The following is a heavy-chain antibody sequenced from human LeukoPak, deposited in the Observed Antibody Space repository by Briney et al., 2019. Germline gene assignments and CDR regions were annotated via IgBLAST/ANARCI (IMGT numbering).Heavy chain of an antibody. J-gene: IGHJ4*02. D-gene: IGHD3-22*01. V-gene: IGHV3-23*01. CDR3: AKDPLSYYECSGYRYFDF. CDR2: ISGSGGST. Sequence: GGSLRLSCAASGFTFNNYAMNWVRQAPGKGLEWVSGISGSGGSTYYADSVKGRFTISRDNSKNTLYLQMNRLRAEDTAVYFCAKDPLSYYECSGYRYFDFWGQGTLVTVSS. CDR1: GFTFNNYA.